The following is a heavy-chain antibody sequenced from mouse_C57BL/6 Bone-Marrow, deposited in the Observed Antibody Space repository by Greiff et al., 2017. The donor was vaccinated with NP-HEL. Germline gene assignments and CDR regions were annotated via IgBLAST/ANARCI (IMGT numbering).Heavy chain of an antibody. CDR3: ARRRGYDTYYWFDY. CDR2: ISSGSSTI. D-gene: IGHD2-2*01. J-gene: IGHJ2*01. V-gene: IGHV5-17*01. CDR1: GFTFSDYG. Sequence: EVKLVESGGGLVKPGGSLKLSCAASGFTFSDYGMHWVRQAPEKGLEWVAYISSGSSTIYYADTVKGRFTISRDNAKNTLFLQMTSLRSEDTAMYYCARRRGYDTYYWFDYWGQGTTLTVSS.